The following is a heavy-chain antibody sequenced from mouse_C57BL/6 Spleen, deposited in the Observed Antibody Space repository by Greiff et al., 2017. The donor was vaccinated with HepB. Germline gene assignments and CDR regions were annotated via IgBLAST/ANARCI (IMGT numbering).Heavy chain of an antibody. CDR1: GYAFSSSW. D-gene: IGHD4-1*01. Sequence: QVQLKQSGPELVKPGASVKISCKASGYAFSSSWMNWVKQRPGKGLEWIGRIYPGDGDTNYNGKFKGKATLTADKSSSTAYMQLSSLTSEDSAVYVCARGGGTHFDYGGQGTTLPVSS. CDR3: ARGGGTHFDY. CDR2: IYPGDGDT. J-gene: IGHJ2*01. V-gene: IGHV1-82*01.